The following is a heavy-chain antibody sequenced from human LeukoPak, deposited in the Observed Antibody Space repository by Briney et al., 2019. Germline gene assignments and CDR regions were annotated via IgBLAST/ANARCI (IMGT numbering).Heavy chain of an antibody. D-gene: IGHD2-8*01. V-gene: IGHV1-2*02. CDR2: IDPHSGDT. CDR1: GYTFTGHY. Sequence: ASVRVSCKASGYTFTGHYLHWVRQAPGQGLEWMGWIDPHSGDTNYAQKFQGRVPMTRDASITTAYMELSRLTSDDTAVYYCAREVASGYCIDGVCPPFGYWGQGTLVTVSS. CDR3: AREVASGYCIDGVCPPFGY. J-gene: IGHJ4*02.